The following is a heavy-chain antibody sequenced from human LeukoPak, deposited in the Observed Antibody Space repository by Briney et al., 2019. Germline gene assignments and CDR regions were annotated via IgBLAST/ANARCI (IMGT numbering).Heavy chain of an antibody. CDR1: GFTFSSYW. CDR2: IKEDGSER. D-gene: IGHD1-14*01. Sequence: PGGSLRLSCVASGFTFSSYWMTWARQPPGKGLEWVANIKEDGSERRYLDSVEGRFTFSRDNAKNSMSLQMTFLKAEDTAVYFCARLNRDYFDYWGRGALVTVSS. CDR3: ARLNRDYFDY. V-gene: IGHV3-7*04. J-gene: IGHJ4*02.